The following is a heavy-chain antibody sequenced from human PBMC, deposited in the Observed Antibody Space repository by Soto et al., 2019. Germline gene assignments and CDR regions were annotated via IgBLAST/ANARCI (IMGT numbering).Heavy chain of an antibody. CDR2: ISYDGNNR. J-gene: IGHJ4*02. D-gene: IGHD3-3*01. Sequence: QVQLVESGGGVVQPGGSLRLSCAASGFTFSNYGMHWVRQAPGKGLEWVAVISYDGNNRYYGDSVKGRFTISRDNFKNTVYLQMNSLRVEDTAVYYCASTWSGYYYFDSWGQGTLVTVSS. CDR3: ASTWSGYYYFDS. CDR1: GFTFSNYG. V-gene: IGHV3-30*03.